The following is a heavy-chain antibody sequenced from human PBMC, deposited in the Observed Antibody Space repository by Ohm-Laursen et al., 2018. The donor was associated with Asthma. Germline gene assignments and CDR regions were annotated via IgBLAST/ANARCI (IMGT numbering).Heavy chain of an antibody. D-gene: IGHD2-21*01. CDR3: AKDRSRVVIATDAFDI. V-gene: IGHV1-69*01. J-gene: IGHJ3*02. CDR1: GGTFSSYA. Sequence: SSVKVSCKASGGTFSSYAISWVRQAPGQGLEWMGGIIPIFGTANYAQKFQGRVTITADESTSTAYMELSSLRSEDTAVYYCAKDRSRVVIATDAFDIWGQGTMVTVSS. CDR2: IIPIFGTA.